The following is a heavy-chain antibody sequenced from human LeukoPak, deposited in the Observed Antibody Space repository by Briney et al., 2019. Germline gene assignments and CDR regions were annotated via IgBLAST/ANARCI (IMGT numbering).Heavy chain of an antibody. D-gene: IGHD6-19*01. CDR2: INPSGGST. J-gene: IGHJ4*02. CDR1: GYTFTSYG. CDR3: ARDSLAYSSGDFDY. V-gene: IGHV1-46*01. Sequence: ASVKVSCKASGYTFTSYGISWARQAPGQGLEWMGIINPSGGSTSYAQKFQGRVTMTRDTSTSTVYMELSSLRSEDTAVYYCARDSLAYSSGDFDYWGQGTLVTVSS.